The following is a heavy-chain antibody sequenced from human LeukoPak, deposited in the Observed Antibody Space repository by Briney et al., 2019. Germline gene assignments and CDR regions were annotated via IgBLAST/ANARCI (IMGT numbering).Heavy chain of an antibody. CDR3: ARAPTSYYYFDY. V-gene: IGHV3-33*08. D-gene: IGHD1-26*01. J-gene: IGHJ4*02. Sequence: GGSLRLSCAASGFTFSNAWMSWVRQAPGKGLEWVAVIWYDGSNKYYADSVKGRFTISRDNSKNTLYLQMNSLRAEDTAVYYCARAPTSYYYFDYWGQGTLVTISS. CDR1: GFTFSNAW. CDR2: IWYDGSNK.